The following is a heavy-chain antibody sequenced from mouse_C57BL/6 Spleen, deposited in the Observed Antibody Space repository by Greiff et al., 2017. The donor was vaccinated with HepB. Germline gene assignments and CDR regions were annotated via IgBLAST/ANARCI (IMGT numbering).Heavy chain of an antibody. V-gene: IGHV1-64*01. CDR2: IHPNSGST. CDR1: GYTFTSYW. J-gene: IGHJ3*01. Sequence: VQLQQPGAELVKPGASVKLSCKASGYTFTSYWMHWVKQRPGQGLEWIGMIHPNSGSTNYNEKFKSKATLTVDKSSSTAYMQLSSLTSEDSAVYYCAREFLRQLRVFAYWGQGTLVTVSA. D-gene: IGHD3-2*02. CDR3: AREFLRQLRVFAY.